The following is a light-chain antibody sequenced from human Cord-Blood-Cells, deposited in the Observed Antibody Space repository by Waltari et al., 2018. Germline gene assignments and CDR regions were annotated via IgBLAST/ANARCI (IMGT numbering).Light chain of an antibody. CDR2: NNK. V-gene: IGLV1-44*01. J-gene: IGLJ1*01. Sequence: QSVLTQQPSASGTPGQRVTLPCSGSSSNIGSNTVNWYQQLPGTAPKLLICNNKQRASGATHRISGAKTGASGFLASSRRHSEDEADYYSAAWDDSQDGYVFETGTNVTVL. CDR1: SSNIGSNT. CDR3: AAWDDSQDGYV.